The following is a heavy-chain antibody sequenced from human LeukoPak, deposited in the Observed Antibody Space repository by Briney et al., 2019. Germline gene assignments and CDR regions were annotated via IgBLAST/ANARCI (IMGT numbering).Heavy chain of an antibody. Sequence: GGSLRLSCAASGFTFTNAYMTWVRQAPGKGLEWVAVISYDGSNKYYADSVKGRFTISRDNSKNTLYLQMNSLRAEDTAVYYCAKDIIAAAGPDEKRGFDPWGQGTLVTVSS. CDR1: GFTFTNAY. V-gene: IGHV3-30*18. J-gene: IGHJ5*02. D-gene: IGHD6-13*01. CDR3: AKDIIAAAGPDEKRGFDP. CDR2: ISYDGSNK.